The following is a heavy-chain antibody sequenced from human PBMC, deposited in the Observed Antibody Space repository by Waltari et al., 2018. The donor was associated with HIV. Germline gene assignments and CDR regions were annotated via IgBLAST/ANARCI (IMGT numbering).Heavy chain of an antibody. CDR3: ARHRGPHYDFWSGYLYYFDY. Sequence: QLQLQESGPGLVKPSETLSLTCTVSGGSISSSSYYWGWIRQPPGKGLEWIGSIYYSGSTYYNPSLKSRVTISVDTSKNQFSLKLSSVTAADTAVYYCARHRGPHYDFWSGYLYYFDYWGQGTLVTVSS. CDR2: IYYSGST. V-gene: IGHV4-39*01. J-gene: IGHJ4*02. D-gene: IGHD3-3*01. CDR1: GGSISSSSYY.